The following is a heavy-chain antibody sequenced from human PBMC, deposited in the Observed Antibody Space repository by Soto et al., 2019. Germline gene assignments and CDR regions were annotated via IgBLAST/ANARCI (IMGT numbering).Heavy chain of an antibody. Sequence: QVQLVQSGAEVKKPGSSVKVSCKASGGTFSSYAISWVRQAPGQGLEWIGGIIPIFGTANYAQKFQGRVTITGDESTSTAYMELSSLRSDDTAVYYCARVDCGGDCYPPYYYYGMDVCGQGTTVTVSS. J-gene: IGHJ6*01. D-gene: IGHD2-21*02. CDR1: GGTFSSYA. CDR3: ARVDCGGDCYPPYYYYGMDV. V-gene: IGHV1-69*12. CDR2: IIPIFGTA.